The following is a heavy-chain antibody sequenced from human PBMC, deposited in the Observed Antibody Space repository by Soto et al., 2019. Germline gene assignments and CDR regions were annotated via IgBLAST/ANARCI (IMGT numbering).Heavy chain of an antibody. CDR1: GFTVSSNY. CDR3: ARHGSSSWYGSAFDI. J-gene: IGHJ3*02. D-gene: IGHD6-13*01. Sequence: GSLRLSCAASGFTVSSNYMSWVRQAPGKGLELVSVIYSGGSTYYADSVKGRFTISRDNSKNTLYLQMNSLRAEDTAVYYCARHGSSSWYGSAFDIWGQGTMVTVSS. V-gene: IGHV3-66*04. CDR2: IYSGGST.